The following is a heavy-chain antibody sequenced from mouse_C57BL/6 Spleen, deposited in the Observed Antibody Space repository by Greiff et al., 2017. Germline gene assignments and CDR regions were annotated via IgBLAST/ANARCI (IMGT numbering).Heavy chain of an antibody. CDR3: TSDSNLTSFAY. CDR2: IDPETGGT. Sequence: QVQLQQSGAELVRPGASVTLSCKASGYTFTDYEMHWVKQTPVHGLEWIGAIDPETGGTAYNQKFKGKAILTADKSSSTAYMELRSLTSEDSAVYYCTSDSNLTSFAYWGQGTLVTVSA. D-gene: IGHD2-5*01. J-gene: IGHJ3*01. CDR1: GYTFTDYE. V-gene: IGHV1-15*01.